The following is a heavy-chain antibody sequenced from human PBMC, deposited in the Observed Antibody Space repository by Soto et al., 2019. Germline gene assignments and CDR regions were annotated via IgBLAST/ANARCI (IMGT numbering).Heavy chain of an antibody. V-gene: IGHV1-2*02. J-gene: IGHJ4*02. Sequence: ASVKVSCKASGYTFTGYYMRWVRQAPGQGLEWMGWINPNSGGTNYVQKFQGRVTMTRDTSISTAYMELSRLRSDDTAVYYCARGRIRYFDWLGVDYWGQGTLVTVSS. D-gene: IGHD3-9*01. CDR3: ARGRIRYFDWLGVDY. CDR2: INPNSGGT. CDR1: GYTFTGYY.